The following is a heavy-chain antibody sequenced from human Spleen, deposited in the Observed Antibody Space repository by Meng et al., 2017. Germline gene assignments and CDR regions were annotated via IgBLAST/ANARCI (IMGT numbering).Heavy chain of an antibody. CDR3: ARSTTVTTGGFYYYGMDV. J-gene: IGHJ6*02. CDR2: IKQDGSEK. D-gene: IGHD4-17*01. Sequence: GESLKISCAASGFTFSSYWMSWVRQAPGKGLEWVANIKQDGSEKYYVDSVKGRFTISRDNAKNSLYLQMNSLRAEDTAVYYCARSTTVTTGGFYYYGMDVWGQGTTVTVSS. CDR1: GFTFSSYW. V-gene: IGHV3-7*01.